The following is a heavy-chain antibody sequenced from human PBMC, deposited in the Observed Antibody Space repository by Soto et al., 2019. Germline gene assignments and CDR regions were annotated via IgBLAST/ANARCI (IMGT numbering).Heavy chain of an antibody. D-gene: IGHD2-2*01. CDR3: ARSAPFSTAAREYLYYMDV. CDR2: VNPDSGHT. V-gene: IGHV1-8*02. J-gene: IGHJ6*03. Sequence: QVQLVQSGAEVKKPGASVKVSCKASGYIFTSYNINWVRQAAGHGLEWMGWVNPDSGHTVYAQKFQGRVTMTRDTSIGTAHMELRSLTPEDTAVYYCARSAPFSTAAREYLYYMDVWGKGAAVTVSS. CDR1: GYIFTSYN.